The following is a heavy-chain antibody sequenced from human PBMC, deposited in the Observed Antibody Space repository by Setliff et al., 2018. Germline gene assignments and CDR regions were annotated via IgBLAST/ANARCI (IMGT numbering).Heavy chain of an antibody. CDR2: IRSKAYGGTT. CDR3: TRASSIAVAGSSI. Sequence: PGGSLRLSGTASGFTFGDYAMSWVRKAPGKGLEWVGFIRSKAYGGTTEYAASVKGRFTISRDDSKSIAYLQRNSLKTEDTAVYYCTRASSIAVAGSSIWGQGTLVTVSS. D-gene: IGHD6-19*01. V-gene: IGHV3-49*04. CDR1: GFTFGDYA. J-gene: IGHJ4*02.